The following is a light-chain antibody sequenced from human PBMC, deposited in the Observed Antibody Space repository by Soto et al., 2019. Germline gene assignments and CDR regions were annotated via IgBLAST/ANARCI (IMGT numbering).Light chain of an antibody. CDR2: WAY. V-gene: IGKV4-1*01. CDR1: QSVLYSSNNKNY. CDR3: QQYYSTPLYT. J-gene: IGKJ2*01. Sequence: DIVMTQSPDSLAVSLGERATIKCKSSQSVLYSSNNKNYLAWYQQKPGQPPKLLIYWAYTRESGVPDRFSGSGSGTDFTLTISSLQAEDVAVYYCQQYYSTPLYTFGQGTKLEIK.